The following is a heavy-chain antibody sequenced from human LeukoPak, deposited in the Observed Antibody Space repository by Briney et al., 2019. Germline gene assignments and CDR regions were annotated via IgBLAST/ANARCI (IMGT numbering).Heavy chain of an antibody. V-gene: IGHV4-61*01. CDR1: GGSVSSGSYY. CDR3: ARDWVLEPDSGCYSDHDAFDI. CDR2: IYYSGST. Sequence: SETLSLTCTVSGGSVSSGSYYWSWIRQPPGKGLEWIGYIYYSGSTNYNPSLKSRVTISVDTSKNQFSLKLSSVTAADTAVYYCARDWVLEPDSGCYSDHDAFDIWGQGTMVTVSS. J-gene: IGHJ3*02. D-gene: IGHD1-26*01.